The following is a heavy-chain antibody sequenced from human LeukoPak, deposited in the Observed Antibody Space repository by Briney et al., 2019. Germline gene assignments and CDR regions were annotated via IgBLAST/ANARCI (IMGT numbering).Heavy chain of an antibody. V-gene: IGHV4-39*07. J-gene: IGHJ4*02. CDR2: IYYSGST. CDR3: ARATQIVVFSRGYFDY. Sequence: NPSETLSLTCTVSGGSISSGDYYWSWIRQPPGKGLEWIGSIYYSGSTYYNPSLKSRVTISVDTSKNQFSLKLSSVTAADTAVYYCARATQIVVFSRGYFDYWGQGTLVTVSS. CDR1: GGSISSGDYY. D-gene: IGHD3-22*01.